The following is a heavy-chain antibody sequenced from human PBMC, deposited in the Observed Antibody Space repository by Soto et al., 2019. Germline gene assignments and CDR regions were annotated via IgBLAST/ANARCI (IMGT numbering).Heavy chain of an antibody. CDR1: GYTLTELS. CDR3: ATELRGLIINSLPSFDY. V-gene: IGHV1-24*01. CDR2: FDPEDGET. D-gene: IGHD3-10*01. Sequence: ASVKVSCKVSGYTLTELSMHWVRQAPGKGLEWMGGFDPEDGETIYAQKFQGRLTMTEDTSTDTAYMELSSLRSEDTAVYYCATELRGLIINSLPSFDYWGQGTLVTVSS. J-gene: IGHJ4*02.